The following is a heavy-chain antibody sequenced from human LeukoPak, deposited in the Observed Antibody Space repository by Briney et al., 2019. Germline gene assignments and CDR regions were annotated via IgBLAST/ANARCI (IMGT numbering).Heavy chain of an antibody. CDR3: AARGRCSGGSCYSGDYYYGMDV. V-gene: IGHV1-58*02. D-gene: IGHD2-15*01. J-gene: IGHJ6*02. CDR2: IVVGSGNT. Sequence: ASVKVSCKASGFTFTSSAMQWVRQARGQRLEWIGWIVVGSGNTNYAQKFQERVTITRDMSTSTAYMELSSLRSEDTAVYYCAARGRCSGGSCYSGDYYYGMDVWGQGTTVTVSS. CDR1: GFTFTSSA.